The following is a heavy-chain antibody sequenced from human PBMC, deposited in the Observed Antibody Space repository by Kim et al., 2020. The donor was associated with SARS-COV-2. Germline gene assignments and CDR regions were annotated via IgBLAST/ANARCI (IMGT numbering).Heavy chain of an antibody. Sequence: YADSVKGRFTISRDNSKHTLYLQMNSLRAEDTAVYYCARTTSGSYQFDYWGQGTLVTVSS. CDR3: ARTTSGSYQFDY. J-gene: IGHJ4*02. D-gene: IGHD1-26*01. V-gene: IGHV3-30*01.